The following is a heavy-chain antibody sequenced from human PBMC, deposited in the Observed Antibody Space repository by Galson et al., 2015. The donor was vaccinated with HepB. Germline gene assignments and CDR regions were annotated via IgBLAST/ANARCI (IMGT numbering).Heavy chain of an antibody. J-gene: IGHJ4*02. V-gene: IGHV3-23*01. D-gene: IGHD6-13*01. CDR2: ISNSGGST. Sequence: SLRLSCAASGFTFSNYAMSWVRQAPGKGLEWVSVISNSGGSTYYADSVKGRFTISRDNSKNTLYLQMNSLRADDAAVYYCAKESIAATGTADYWGQGTLVTVSS. CDR3: AKESIAATGTADY. CDR1: GFTFSNYA.